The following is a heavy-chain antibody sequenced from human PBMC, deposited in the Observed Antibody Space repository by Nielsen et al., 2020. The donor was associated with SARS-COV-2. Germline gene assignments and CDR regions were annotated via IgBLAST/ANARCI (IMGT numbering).Heavy chain of an antibody. V-gene: IGHV1-18*01. D-gene: IGHD2-8*01. CDR3: ARDPLCTNGVCSRFDY. CDR1: GYTFTSYG. J-gene: IGHJ4*02. CDR2: ISAYNGNT. Sequence: ASVKVSCKASGYTFTSYGISWVRQAPGQGLEWMGWISAYNGNTNYAQKLQGRVTMTTDTSTSTAYMELRSLRSDDTAVYYCARDPLCTNGVCSRFDYRGQGTLVTVSS.